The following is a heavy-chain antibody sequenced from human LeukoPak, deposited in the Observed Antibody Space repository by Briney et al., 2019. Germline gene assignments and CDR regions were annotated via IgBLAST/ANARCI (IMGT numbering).Heavy chain of an antibody. CDR2: INWNGGST. D-gene: IGHD3-3*01. CDR3: ARGSIIHLPPSVDY. CDR1: GFTFSSHG. V-gene: IGHV3-20*04. J-gene: IGHJ4*02. Sequence: GGSLRLSCAASGFTFSSHGMNWVRQAPGKGLEWVSGINWNGGSTGYADSVKGRFTISRDNAKNSLYLQMNSLRAEDTALYYCARGSIIHLPPSVDYWGQGTLVTVSS.